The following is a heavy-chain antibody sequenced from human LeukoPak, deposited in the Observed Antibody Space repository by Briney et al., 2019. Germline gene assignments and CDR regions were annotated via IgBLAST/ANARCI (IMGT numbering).Heavy chain of an antibody. D-gene: IGHD2-8*01. CDR1: GESFSGYY. J-gene: IGHJ4*02. CDR3: AKGVSR. V-gene: IGHV4-34*01. Sequence: SATLSLTCAVYGESFSGYYWTWFRQPPGKGLKWIGEINESGNTNYNPSLKSRVTISVDTSKTQFSLKLNSVTAADTATYYCAKGVSRWGQGTLVTVSS. CDR2: INESGNT.